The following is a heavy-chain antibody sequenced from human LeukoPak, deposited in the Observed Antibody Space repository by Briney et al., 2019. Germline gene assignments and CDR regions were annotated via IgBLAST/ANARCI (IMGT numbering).Heavy chain of an antibody. V-gene: IGHV4-39*01. Sequence: SETLSLTCTVSGGSISSSSYYWGWIRQPPGKGLEWIGSIYYSGSTYYNPSLKSRVTISVDTSKNQFSLKLSSVTAADTAVYYCATVGIVPAAMGGWFDPWGQGTLVTVSS. D-gene: IGHD2-2*01. CDR1: GGSISSSSYY. J-gene: IGHJ5*02. CDR2: IYYSGST. CDR3: ATVGIVPAAMGGWFDP.